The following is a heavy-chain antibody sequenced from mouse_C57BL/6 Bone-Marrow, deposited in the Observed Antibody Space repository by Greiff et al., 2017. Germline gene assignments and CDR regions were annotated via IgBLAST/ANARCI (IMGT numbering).Heavy chain of an antibody. D-gene: IGHD1-1*01. V-gene: IGHV1-82*01. CDR2: IYPGDGDT. CDR1: GYAFSSSW. Sequence: QVQLQQSGPELVKPGASVKISCKASGYAFSSSWMNWVKQRPGKGLEWIGRIYPGDGDTNYNGKFKGKATLTADKSSSTAYMQLSSLTSEDSAVYFCARPLLRFAYWGQGTLVTVSA. J-gene: IGHJ3*01. CDR3: ARPLLRFAY.